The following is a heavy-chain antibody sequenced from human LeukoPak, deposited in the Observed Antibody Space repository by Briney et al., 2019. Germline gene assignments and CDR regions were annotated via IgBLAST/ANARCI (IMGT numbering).Heavy chain of an antibody. Sequence: PGGSLRLSCAASGFTFSSYSMNWVRQAPGKGLEWVSSISSSSSYISYADSVKGRFTISRDNAKNSLYLQMNSLRAEDTAVYYCARASTSCYDYWGQGTLVTVSS. D-gene: IGHD2-2*01. CDR2: ISSSSSYI. CDR1: GFTFSSYS. J-gene: IGHJ4*02. V-gene: IGHV3-21*01. CDR3: ARASTSCYDY.